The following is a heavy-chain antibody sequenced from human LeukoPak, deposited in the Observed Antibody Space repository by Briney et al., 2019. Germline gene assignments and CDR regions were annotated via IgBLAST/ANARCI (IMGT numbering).Heavy chain of an antibody. D-gene: IGHD6-19*01. CDR3: ARYSSGWPHIDY. J-gene: IGHJ4*02. V-gene: IGHV3-53*01. Sequence: GGSLRLSCVASGFTVSSNYMSWVRQAPGKGLEWVSVIYSGGSTYYADSVKGRFTISRDNSKNTLYLQMNSLRAEDTAVYYCARYSSGWPHIDYWGQGTVVTVSS. CDR1: GFTVSSNY. CDR2: IYSGGST.